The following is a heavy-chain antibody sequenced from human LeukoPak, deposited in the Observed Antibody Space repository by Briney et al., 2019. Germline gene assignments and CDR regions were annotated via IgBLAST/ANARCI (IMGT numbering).Heavy chain of an antibody. Sequence: GGSLRLSCAASGFTFRSYGLGWVRQAPGKGLEWVSAISGSGDSTYYADSVKGRFTISRDNSKNTLYLEMNSLRAEDTAVYSCARPRLEYCSGGSCFDAFDIWGQGTMVAVSS. CDR3: ARPRLEYCSGGSCFDAFDI. J-gene: IGHJ3*02. V-gene: IGHV3-23*01. CDR1: GFTFRSYG. D-gene: IGHD2-15*01. CDR2: ISGSGDST.